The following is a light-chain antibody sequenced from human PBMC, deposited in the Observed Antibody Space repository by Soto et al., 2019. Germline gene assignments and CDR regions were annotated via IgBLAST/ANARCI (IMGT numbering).Light chain of an antibody. CDR1: QSISSW. CDR2: DAS. J-gene: IGKJ2*02. V-gene: IGKV1-5*01. CDR3: QQYNSYSGT. Sequence: DIQMTQSTSTLSASVGDRDTITCRASQSISSWLAWYQQKPGKAPKLLIYDASSLESGVPSRFSGSGSGTEFTLTISSLQPDDFATYYCQQYNSYSGTFGQGTKVDIK.